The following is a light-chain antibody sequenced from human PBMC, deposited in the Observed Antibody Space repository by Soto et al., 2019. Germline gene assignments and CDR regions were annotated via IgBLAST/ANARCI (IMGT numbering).Light chain of an antibody. J-gene: IGLJ1*01. CDR3: CSYAGSYTFEV. V-gene: IGLV2-11*01. Sequence: QSALNQPPSVFRSPGQAVTISLPGNSSDVGGYNYVSWYQQHPGKAPKLMIYDVSKRPSGVPDRFSGSKSGNTASLTISGLQAEDEADYYCCSYAGSYTFEVFGTGTKVTVL. CDR2: DVS. CDR1: SSDVGGYNY.